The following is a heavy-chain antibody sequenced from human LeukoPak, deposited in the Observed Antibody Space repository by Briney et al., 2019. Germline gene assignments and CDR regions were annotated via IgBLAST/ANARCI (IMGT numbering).Heavy chain of an antibody. CDR2: INPNSGGT. V-gene: IGHV1-2*02. J-gene: IGHJ6*04. D-gene: IGHD3-10*01. CDR1: GYTFTGYY. CDR3: ARGGTMVRGVKGYYYGMDV. Sequence: GASVKVSCKASGYTFTGYYMHCVRQAPGQGLEWMGWINPNSGGTNYAQKFQGRVTMTRDTSISTAYMELSRLRSDDTAVYYCARGGTMVRGVKGYYYGMDVWGKGTTVTVSS.